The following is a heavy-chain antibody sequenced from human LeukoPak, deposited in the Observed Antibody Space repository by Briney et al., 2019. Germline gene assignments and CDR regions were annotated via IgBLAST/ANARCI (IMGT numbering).Heavy chain of an antibody. CDR1: GGTFSSYA. CDR2: IIPIFGTA. D-gene: IGHD2-21*02. CDR3: AKEAIVQGALLSWFDP. Sequence: GASVKVSCKASGGTFSSYAISWVRQAPGQGLEWMGGIIPIFGTANHAQKFQGRVTITADESTSTAYMELSSLRSEDTAVYYCAKEAIVQGALLSWFDPWGQGTLVTVSS. V-gene: IGHV1-69*13. J-gene: IGHJ5*02.